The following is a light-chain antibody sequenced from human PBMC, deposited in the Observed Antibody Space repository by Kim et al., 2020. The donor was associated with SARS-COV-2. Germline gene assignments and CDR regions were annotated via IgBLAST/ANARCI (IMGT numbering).Light chain of an antibody. CDR1: SLRRSY. CDR3: NSRDTSDNQWV. V-gene: IGLV3-19*01. CDR2: GQN. Sequence: SSELTQDPAVSVAFGQTVTITCQGDSLRRSYASWYQLKPRQAPVLVIFGQNHRPSGIPDRFSGSNSGNQASLTITGAQAEDEADYYCNSRDTSDNQWVFGGGTKVTVL. J-gene: IGLJ3*02.